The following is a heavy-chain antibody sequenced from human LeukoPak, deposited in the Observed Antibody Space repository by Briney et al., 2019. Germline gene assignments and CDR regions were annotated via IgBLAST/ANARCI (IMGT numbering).Heavy chain of an antibody. CDR2: IYTSGST. CDR1: GGSISSNY. CDR3: ARGGRWLVRNLDAHFDY. Sequence: SETLSLTCTVSGGSISSNYWSWIRQLAGKGLEWIGRIYTSGSTNYSPPLKSRVTLSVDTSRNQFSLRLSSVTAADTAVYYCARGGRWLVRNLDAHFDYWGQGTLATVSS. D-gene: IGHD5-24*01. J-gene: IGHJ4*02. V-gene: IGHV4-4*07.